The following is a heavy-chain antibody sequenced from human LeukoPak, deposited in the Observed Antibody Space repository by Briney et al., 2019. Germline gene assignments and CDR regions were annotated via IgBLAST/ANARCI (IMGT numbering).Heavy chain of an antibody. CDR1: GGSISSYY. Sequence: SETLSLTCTVSGGSISSYYWSWIRQPPGKGLEWIGYIYYSGSTNYNPSLKSRVTISVDTSKNQFSLKLSSVTAAVTAVYYCARANRGDYFDYWGQGTLVTVPS. J-gene: IGHJ4*02. D-gene: IGHD1-14*01. CDR3: ARANRGDYFDY. V-gene: IGHV4-59*01. CDR2: IYYSGST.